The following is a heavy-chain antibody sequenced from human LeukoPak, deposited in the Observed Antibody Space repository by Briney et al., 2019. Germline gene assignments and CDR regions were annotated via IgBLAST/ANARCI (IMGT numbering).Heavy chain of an antibody. D-gene: IGHD4-17*01. CDR2: IYYTGST. J-gene: IGHJ4*02. Sequence: SETLSLTCAVSGGSVSSGRYYWTWIRQPPGKGLEWIGFIYYTGSTNYNPSLKGRVTISLDMSKNQFSLNLRSVTAADTAVYYCASPRGDYGDSAYGYWGQGTLVTVSS. CDR3: ASPRGDYGDSAYGY. V-gene: IGHV4-61*01. CDR1: GGSVSSGRYY.